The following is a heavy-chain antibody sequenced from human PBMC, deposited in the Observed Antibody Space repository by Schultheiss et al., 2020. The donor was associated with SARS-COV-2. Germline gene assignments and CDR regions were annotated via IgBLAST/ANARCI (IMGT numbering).Heavy chain of an antibody. D-gene: IGHD3-3*01. V-gene: IGHV1-2*02. Sequence: ASVKVSCKASGYTFTGYYMHWVRQAPGQGLEWMGWINPNSVGTNYAQKFQGRVTMTRDTSISTAYMELSRLRSDDTAVYYCASLEWFNPESYYYYGMDVWGQGTTVTVSS. CDR1: GYTFTGYY. J-gene: IGHJ6*02. CDR3: ASLEWFNPESYYYYGMDV. CDR2: INPNSVGT.